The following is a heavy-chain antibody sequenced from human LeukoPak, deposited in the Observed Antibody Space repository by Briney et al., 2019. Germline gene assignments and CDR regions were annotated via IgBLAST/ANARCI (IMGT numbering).Heavy chain of an antibody. Sequence: PGGSLRLSCAASGFSFSNFGMSWVRQAPGKGLEWVSAIFGSGVITYYADSVKGRFIISRDNSQNRLFLQVNSLRVEDTAVYYCSKGLGEFASAPDSWGQGTLVTVSS. J-gene: IGHJ5*01. CDR2: IFGSGVIT. V-gene: IGHV3-23*01. CDR3: SKGLGEFASAPDS. CDR1: GFSFSNFG. D-gene: IGHD6-6*01.